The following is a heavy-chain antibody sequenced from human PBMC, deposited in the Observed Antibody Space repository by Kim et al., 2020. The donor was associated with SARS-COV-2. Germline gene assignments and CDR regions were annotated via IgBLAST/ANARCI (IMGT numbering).Heavy chain of an antibody. Sequence: GGSLRLSCAASGFTFSSYSMNWVRQAPGKGLEWVSSISSSSSNIYYADSVKGRFTISRDNAKNSLYLQMNSLRAEDTAVYYCARVARQELVAANDYWGQGTLVTVSS. CDR1: GFTFSSYS. CDR3: ARVARQELVAANDY. D-gene: IGHD2-15*01. J-gene: IGHJ4*02. V-gene: IGHV3-21*01. CDR2: ISSSSSNI.